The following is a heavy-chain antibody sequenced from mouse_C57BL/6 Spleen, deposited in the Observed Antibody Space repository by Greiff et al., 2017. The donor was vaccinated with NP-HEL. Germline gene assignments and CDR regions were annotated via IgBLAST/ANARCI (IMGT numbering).Heavy chain of an antibody. Sequence: EVHLVESGEGLVKPGGSLKLSCAASGFTFSSYAMSWVRQTPEKRLEWVAYISSGGDYIYYADTVKGRFTISRDNARNTLYLQMSSLKSEDTAMYYCTRERDYCGSSLFDYWGQGTTLTVSS. V-gene: IGHV5-9-1*02. CDR2: ISSGGDYI. CDR1: GFTFSSYA. CDR3: TRERDYCGSSLFDY. D-gene: IGHD1-1*01. J-gene: IGHJ2*01.